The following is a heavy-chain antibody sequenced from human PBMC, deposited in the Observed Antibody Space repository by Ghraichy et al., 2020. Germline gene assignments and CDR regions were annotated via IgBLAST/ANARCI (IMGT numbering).Heavy chain of an antibody. D-gene: IGHD5-24*01. V-gene: IGHV3-30*03. CDR3: VTERWLQFDD. Sequence: GSLRLSCAASGFTFSTYGLHWVRQAPGKGLEWVAAIFYDGSNKYHADSVKGRFTISRDNSKNTLHLQMNSLRAEDTAIYFCVTERWLQFDDWGQGTLVTVSS. J-gene: IGHJ4*02. CDR1: GFTFSTYG. CDR2: IFYDGSNK.